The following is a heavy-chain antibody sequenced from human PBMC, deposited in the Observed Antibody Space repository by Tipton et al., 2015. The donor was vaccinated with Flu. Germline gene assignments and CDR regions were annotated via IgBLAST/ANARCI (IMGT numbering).Heavy chain of an antibody. J-gene: IGHJ6*02. D-gene: IGHD6-6*01. CDR2: IYYSGST. CDR1: DGSISSSSYY. Sequence: TLSLTCSVSDGSISSSSYYWGWIRQHPGKGLEWIGYIYYSGSTYYNPSLKSLVTISVDTSKNQFSLKLSSVTAADTAVYYCARASAARLGMDVWGQGTTVTVSS. CDR3: ARASAARLGMDV. V-gene: IGHV4-31*01.